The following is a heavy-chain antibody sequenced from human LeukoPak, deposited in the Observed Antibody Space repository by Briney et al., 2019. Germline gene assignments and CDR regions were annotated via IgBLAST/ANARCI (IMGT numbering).Heavy chain of an antibody. Sequence: QPGGSLRLSCAASGFTFSSYGMHWVRQAPGKGLEWVAVISYDGSNKYYADSVKGRFTISRDNSKNTLYLQMNSLRAEDTAVYYCAKITDGELRRFDYWGQGTLVTVSS. CDR2: ISYDGSNK. J-gene: IGHJ4*02. D-gene: IGHD1-26*01. CDR1: GFTFSSYG. V-gene: IGHV3-30*18. CDR3: AKITDGELRRFDY.